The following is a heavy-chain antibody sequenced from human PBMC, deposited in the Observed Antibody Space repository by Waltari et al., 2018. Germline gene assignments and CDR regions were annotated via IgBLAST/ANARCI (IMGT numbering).Heavy chain of an antibody. Sequence: EVQLVESGGGLVKPGGSLRLSCAASGFTFSSYSMNWVRQAPGKGLEWVSSISSSRSYIYYGDSGKGRFTIARDNAKNSRYLQMNSLRAEDTAVYYCARAVGATPFFDYWGQGTLVTVSS. J-gene: IGHJ4*02. D-gene: IGHD1-26*01. CDR2: ISSSRSYI. CDR3: ARAVGATPFFDY. CDR1: GFTFSSYS. V-gene: IGHV3-21*01.